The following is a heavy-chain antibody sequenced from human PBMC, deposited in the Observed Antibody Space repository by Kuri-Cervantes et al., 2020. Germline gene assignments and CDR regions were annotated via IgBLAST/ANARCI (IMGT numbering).Heavy chain of an antibody. Sequence: GESLKISCAASGFTFSSYGMHWVRQAPGKGLEWVAVIWYDESNKYYADSVKGRFTISRDNSKNTLYLQMNSLRAEDTAVYYCARDLPYCSSTSCYPGSYYYGMDVWGQGTTVTVSS. J-gene: IGHJ6*02. CDR1: GFTFSSYG. CDR3: ARDLPYCSSTSCYPGSYYYGMDV. CDR2: IWYDESNK. V-gene: IGHV3-33*01. D-gene: IGHD2-2*01.